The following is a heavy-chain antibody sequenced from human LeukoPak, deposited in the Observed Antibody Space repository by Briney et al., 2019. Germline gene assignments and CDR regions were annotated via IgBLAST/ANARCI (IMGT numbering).Heavy chain of an antibody. J-gene: IGHJ4*02. Sequence: GGSLRLSCAASGFTFSSYGMNWVRQAPGKGLEWVSVIYSGGSTYYADSVKGRFTISRDNSKNTLYLQMNSLRAEDTAVYYCARDQIHGSGSYYNDYWGQGTLVTVSS. D-gene: IGHD3-10*01. V-gene: IGHV3-53*01. CDR3: ARDQIHGSGSYYNDY. CDR2: IYSGGST. CDR1: GFTFSSYG.